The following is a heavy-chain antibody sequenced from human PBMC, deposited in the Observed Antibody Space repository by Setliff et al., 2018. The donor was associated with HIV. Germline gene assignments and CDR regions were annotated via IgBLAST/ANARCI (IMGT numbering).Heavy chain of an antibody. CDR2: AYHRGNT. CDR1: GFTFTNAW. D-gene: IGHD3-3*01. CDR3: ARLDWFSKNFDF. Sequence: SETLSLSCAASGFTFTNAWMYWVRQPPGKGLEWIGEAYHRGNTNYNPSLKSRVTMSVDKSLNQVSLKLSSVTAVDTAVYFCARLDWFSKNFDFWGQGTLVTVSS. J-gene: IGHJ4*02. V-gene: IGHV4-4*02.